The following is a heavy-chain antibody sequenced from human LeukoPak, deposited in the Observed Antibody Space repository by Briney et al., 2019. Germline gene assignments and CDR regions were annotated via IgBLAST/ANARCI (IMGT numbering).Heavy chain of an antibody. CDR2: INAGNGNT. V-gene: IGHV1-3*01. Sequence: GASVKVSCKASGYTFTSYAMHWVRQAPGQRLEWMGWINAGNGNTKYSQKFQGRVTITRDTSASTAYMELSSLRSEDTAVYYCARDPLLWFGELLAFDPWGQGTLVTVSS. D-gene: IGHD3-10*01. CDR1: GYTFTSYA. CDR3: ARDPLLWFGELLAFDP. J-gene: IGHJ5*02.